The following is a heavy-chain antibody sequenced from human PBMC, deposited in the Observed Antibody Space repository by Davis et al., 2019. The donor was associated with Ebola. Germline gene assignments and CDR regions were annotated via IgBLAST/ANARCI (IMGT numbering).Heavy chain of an antibody. CDR3: ATSTYLPVY. Sequence: GESLKISCAASGFTFSNYWVNWVRQTPGKGLEWVAVISYDGSNKYYADSVKGRSTISRDNAKNTLYLQMNSLRAEDTAVYYCATSTYLPVYWGQGTLVTVSS. V-gene: IGHV3-30*03. CDR1: GFTFSNYW. D-gene: IGHD2/OR15-2a*01. J-gene: IGHJ4*02. CDR2: ISYDGSNK.